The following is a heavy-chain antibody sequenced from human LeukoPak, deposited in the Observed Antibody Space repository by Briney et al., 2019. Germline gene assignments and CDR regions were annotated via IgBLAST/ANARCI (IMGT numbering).Heavy chain of an antibody. V-gene: IGHV4-59*01. CDR3: ARSSEGRYYYDSSGFSYYYYYMDV. CDR2: TFYSGNS. CDR1: GGSISTYS. Sequence: PSETLSLTCTVSGGSISTYSWSWIRQPPGKGLEWIGYTFYSGNSNYNPSLQSRVTISVDTSKNQFSLKLSSVTAADTAVYYCARSSEGRYYYDSSGFSYYYYYMDVWGKGTTVTISS. J-gene: IGHJ6*03. D-gene: IGHD3-22*01.